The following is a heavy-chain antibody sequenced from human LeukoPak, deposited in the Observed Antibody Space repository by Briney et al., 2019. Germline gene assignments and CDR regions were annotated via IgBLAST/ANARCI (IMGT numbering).Heavy chain of an antibody. D-gene: IGHD2-15*01. CDR3: AGYYCSSGTCRKYLDY. J-gene: IGHJ4*02. Sequence: GGSLRLSCAASGFTFSSYAMSWVRQAPGKGLEWVSTTSAAGGITYYADSVKGRSTISRDNSKNTLFLQMSSLRAEDTAVYYCAGYYCSSGTCRKYLDYWGQGTLVTVSS. CDR1: GFTFSSYA. CDR2: TSAAGGIT. V-gene: IGHV3-23*01.